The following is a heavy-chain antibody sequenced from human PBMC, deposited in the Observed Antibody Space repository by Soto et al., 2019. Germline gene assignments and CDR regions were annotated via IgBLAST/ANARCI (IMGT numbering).Heavy chain of an antibody. CDR1: GGTFGSYA. Sequence: SVKVSCKASGGTFGSYAISWVRQAPGQGLEWMGGIIPIPGTANYAQKFQGRVTIAADESTSTAYMELSSLRSEDTAVYYCARSQGSSTSLEIYYYYYYGMDVWGQGTTVTVSS. V-gene: IGHV1-69*13. D-gene: IGHD2-2*01. CDR2: IIPIPGTA. J-gene: IGHJ6*02. CDR3: ARSQGSSTSLEIYYYYYYGMDV.